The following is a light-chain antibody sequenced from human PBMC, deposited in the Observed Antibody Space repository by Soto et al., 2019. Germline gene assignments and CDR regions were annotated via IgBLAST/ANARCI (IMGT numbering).Light chain of an antibody. Sequence: DIQMTQSPSSVSASVGDTVTISCRASQVIRNWLTWYQQKPGRAPKVLIYGASTLDTGVPSRFSGSGSGTDFTLTISSLQPEDFATYYCQEANSFPLTFGGGTKVEIK. CDR2: GAS. J-gene: IGKJ4*01. CDR3: QEANSFPLT. V-gene: IGKV1-12*01. CDR1: QVIRNW.